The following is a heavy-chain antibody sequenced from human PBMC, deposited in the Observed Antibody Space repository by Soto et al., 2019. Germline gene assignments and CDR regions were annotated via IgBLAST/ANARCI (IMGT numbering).Heavy chain of an antibody. CDR2: IKSKTDGGTT. Sequence: GGSLRLSCAASGFTFSNAWMNWVRQAPGKGLEWVGRIKSKTDGGTTDYAAPVKGRFTISRDDSKNTLYLQMNSLKTEDTAVYYCFSGDYADDAFDIWGQGTMVTVSS. J-gene: IGHJ3*02. CDR3: FSGDYADDAFDI. V-gene: IGHV3-15*07. D-gene: IGHD4-17*01. CDR1: GFTFSNAW.